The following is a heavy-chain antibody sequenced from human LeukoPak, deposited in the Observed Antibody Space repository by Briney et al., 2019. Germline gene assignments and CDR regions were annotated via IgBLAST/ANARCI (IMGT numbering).Heavy chain of an antibody. V-gene: IGHV3-30*02. CDR3: ARDSLKWLVLVFSGFRAFDI. J-gene: IGHJ3*02. Sequence: GGSLRLSCAASGFTFSSYGMHWVRQAPGKGLEWVAFIRYDGNNKYYADSVKGRFTISRDNSKNTLYLQMNSLRAEDTAVYYCARDSLKWLVLVFSGFRAFDIWGQGTMVTVSS. D-gene: IGHD6-19*01. CDR2: IRYDGNNK. CDR1: GFTFSSYG.